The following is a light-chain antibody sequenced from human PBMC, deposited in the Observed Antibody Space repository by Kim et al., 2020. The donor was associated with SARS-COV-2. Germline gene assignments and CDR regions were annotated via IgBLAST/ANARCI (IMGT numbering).Light chain of an antibody. J-gene: IGKJ1*01. CDR3: QQYGSSPPT. V-gene: IGKV3-20*01. CDR2: GAS. CDR1: QRVSGSY. Sequence: SPGERATPSCRTSQRVSGSYLAWYQQKPGQAPRLLIYGASSRATGIPDRFSGSGSGTDFTLTISRLEPEDFAVYYCQQYGSSPPTFGQGTKVDIK.